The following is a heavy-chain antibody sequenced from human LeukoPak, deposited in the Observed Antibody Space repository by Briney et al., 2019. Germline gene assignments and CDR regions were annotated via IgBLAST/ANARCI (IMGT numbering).Heavy chain of an antibody. J-gene: IGHJ4*02. D-gene: IGHD3-22*01. Sequence: PSQNLPLNGTFSDRPNRSGGYYWTWIRQHPGKGLEWNGYTYYSRRTYYNPSHKSRDTVPVDTYNNQFALKLGTVTAADTSVYYCARGDYYDSSGYYEDYWGQGTLVTVSS. V-gene: IGHV4-31*03. CDR3: ARGDYYDSSGYYEDY. CDR1: DRPNRSGGYY. CDR2: TYYSRRT.